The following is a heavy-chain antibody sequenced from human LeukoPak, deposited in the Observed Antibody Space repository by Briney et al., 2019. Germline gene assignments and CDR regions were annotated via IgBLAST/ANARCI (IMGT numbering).Heavy chain of an antibody. D-gene: IGHD3-22*01. CDR1: WLTFSSNY. Sequence: GGSLRLSCAASWLTFSSNYMRCVRHAPGKGLEGGSVIYRGGSTYDADSVKGRFTISRDNSKNTLYLQMHSLRAEDTAVYYCATEYYYDSSGSIVLGDIWGQGTMVTVSS. V-gene: IGHV3-53*05. CDR2: IYRGGST. J-gene: IGHJ3*02. CDR3: ATEYYYDSSGSIVLGDI.